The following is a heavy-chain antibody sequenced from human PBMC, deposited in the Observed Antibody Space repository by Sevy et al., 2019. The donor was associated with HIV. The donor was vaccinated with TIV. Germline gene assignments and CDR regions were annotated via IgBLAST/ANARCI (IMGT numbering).Heavy chain of an antibody. CDR1: GGSITSLY. V-gene: IGHV4-59*08. D-gene: IGHD1-26*01. CDR3: AGENAWGRGYS. J-gene: IGHJ4*02. CDR2: IYYNGHI. Sequence: TLSLTCTVSGGSITSLYWNWIRQPSGKGLEWIANIYYNGHINYNPSLKSRVTLLLDTSKNQFSLRLSSVTAADTAMYYCAGENAWGRGYSWGQGTLVTVSS.